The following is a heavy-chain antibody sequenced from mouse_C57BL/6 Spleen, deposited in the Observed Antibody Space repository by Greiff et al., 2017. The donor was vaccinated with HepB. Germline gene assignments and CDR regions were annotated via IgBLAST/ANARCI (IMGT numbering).Heavy chain of an antibody. J-gene: IGHJ2*01. D-gene: IGHD4-1*01. Sequence: EVHLVESEGGLVQPGSSMKLSCTASGFTFSDYYMAWVRQVPEKGLEWVANINYDGSSTYYLDSLKSRFIISRDNAKNILYLQMSSLKSEDTATYYGARGERLTPYYLDYRGQGTTLTVSS. CDR1: GFTFSDYY. CDR3: ARGERLTPYYLDY. CDR2: INYDGSST. V-gene: IGHV5-16*01.